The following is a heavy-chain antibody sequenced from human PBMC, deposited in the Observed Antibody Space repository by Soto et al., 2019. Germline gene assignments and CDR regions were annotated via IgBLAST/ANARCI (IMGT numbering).Heavy chain of an antibody. D-gene: IGHD6-13*01. J-gene: IGHJ6*02. V-gene: IGHV1-69*06. Sequence: ASVKVSCKASGGTFSSYAISWVRQAPGQGLEWMGGIIPIFGTANYAQKFQGRVTITADKSTSTAYMELSSLRSEDTAVYYCARIAPYYYYYGMDVWGQGTTVTVSS. CDR3: ARIAPYYYYYGMDV. CDR1: GGTFSSYA. CDR2: IIPIFGTA.